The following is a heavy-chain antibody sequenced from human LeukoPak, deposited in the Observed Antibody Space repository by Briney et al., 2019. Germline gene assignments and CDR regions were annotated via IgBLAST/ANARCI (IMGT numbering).Heavy chain of an antibody. CDR2: IYHSGST. J-gene: IGHJ2*01. Sequence: GSLRLSCAASGFTFSSYAMHWVRQAPGKGLEWIGNIYHSGSTYYNPSLKSRVTLSVDTSRNQFSLKLTSVTAADTAVYYCARVTYYFDTSGPNGYFDLWGRGTLVTVSS. D-gene: IGHD3-22*01. V-gene: IGHV4-59*01. CDR3: ARVTYYFDTSGPNGYFDL. CDR1: GFTFSSYA.